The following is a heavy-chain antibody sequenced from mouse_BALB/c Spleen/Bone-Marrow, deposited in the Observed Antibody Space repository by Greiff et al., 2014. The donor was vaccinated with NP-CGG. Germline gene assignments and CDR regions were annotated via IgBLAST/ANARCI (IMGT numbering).Heavy chain of an antibody. Sequence: VQLQQPVAELVKPGASVKLSCTASGFNIKDTYMHWVKQRPEQGLEWIGRIDPANGNTKYDPKFQGKATITADTSSNTAYLQLSSLTSEDTAVYYCATYYRYDRRFAYWGQGTLVTVSA. J-gene: IGHJ3*01. CDR3: ATYYRYDRRFAY. D-gene: IGHD2-14*01. CDR2: IDPANGNT. CDR1: GFNIKDTY. V-gene: IGHV14-3*02.